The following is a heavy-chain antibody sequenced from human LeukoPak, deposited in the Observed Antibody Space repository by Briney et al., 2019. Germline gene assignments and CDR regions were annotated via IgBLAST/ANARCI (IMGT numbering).Heavy chain of an antibody. CDR1: GFSLSTSGMC. CDR3: ARGLIYYDSSGYYYFGGWFDP. CDR2: INHSGST. D-gene: IGHD3-22*01. V-gene: IGHV4-30-2*01. Sequence: LVNPTQTLTLTCTFSGFSLSTSGMCVSWIRQPPGKALEWIGEINHSGSTNYNPSLKSRVTISVDTSKNQFSLKLSSVTAADTAVYYCARGLIYYDSSGYYYFGGWFDPWGQGTLVTVSS. J-gene: IGHJ5*02.